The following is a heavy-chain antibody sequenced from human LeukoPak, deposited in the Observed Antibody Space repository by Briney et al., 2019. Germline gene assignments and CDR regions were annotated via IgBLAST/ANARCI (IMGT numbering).Heavy chain of an antibody. CDR2: IVVGSGNT. CDR1: GFTFTSSA. V-gene: IGHV1-58*02. D-gene: IGHD1-26*01. Sequence: SVKVSCKASGFTFTSSAMQWVRQARGQRLEWIGWIVVGSGNTNYAQKFQERVTITRDMSTSTAYMELSSLRSDDTAVYYCARVTGSYRLGFDYWGQGTLVTVSS. CDR3: ARVTGSYRLGFDY. J-gene: IGHJ4*02.